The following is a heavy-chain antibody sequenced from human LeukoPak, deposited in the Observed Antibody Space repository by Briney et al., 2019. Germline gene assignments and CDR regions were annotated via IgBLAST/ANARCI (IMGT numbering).Heavy chain of an antibody. V-gene: IGHV4-34*01. CDR1: GGSFSGYY. CDR2: INHSGST. CDR3: ARGTMTTVTYYFDD. D-gene: IGHD4-17*01. J-gene: IGHJ4*02. Sequence: PSETLSHSRAVYGGSFSGYYWSWIRQPPGKGLEWIGEINHSGSTNYNPSLKSRVTISVDTSKNQFSLKLSSVTAADTAVYYCARGTMTTVTYYFDDWGQGTLVTVSS.